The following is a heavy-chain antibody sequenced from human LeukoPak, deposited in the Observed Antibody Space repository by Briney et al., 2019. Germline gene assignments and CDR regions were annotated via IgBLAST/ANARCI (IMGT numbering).Heavy chain of an antibody. Sequence: ASVEVSCKASGYTFTSYDINWVRQATGQGLEWMGWLNPNSGNTGYAQKFQGRVTITRNTSMSTAYMELSGLRSEDTAVYYCARGLNVPAALYYYYYYMDVWGKGTTVTVSS. D-gene: IGHD2-2*01. CDR2: LNPNSGNT. J-gene: IGHJ6*03. CDR3: ARGLNVPAALYYYYYYMDV. CDR1: GYTFTSYD. V-gene: IGHV1-8*01.